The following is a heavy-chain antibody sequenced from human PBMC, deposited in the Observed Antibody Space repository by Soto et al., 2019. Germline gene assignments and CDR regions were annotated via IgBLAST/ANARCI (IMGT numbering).Heavy chain of an antibody. Sequence: QVQLVESGGGVVQPGRSLRLSCAASGFTFSNYPQHWVRQAPGKGLEWVAVISYDATTKYYADSVKGRFTISRDNSKNTLYLQMNSLRAEDTAVYYCARDPLVGAPDYFDYWGQGTLVTVSS. V-gene: IGHV3-30-3*01. CDR2: ISYDATTK. CDR1: GFTFSNYP. CDR3: ARDPLVGAPDYFDY. D-gene: IGHD1-26*01. J-gene: IGHJ4*02.